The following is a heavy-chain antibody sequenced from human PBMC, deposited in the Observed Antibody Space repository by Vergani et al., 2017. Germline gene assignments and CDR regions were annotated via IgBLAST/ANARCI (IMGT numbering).Heavy chain of an antibody. CDR3: AADCGGDCYVY. D-gene: IGHD2-21*01. J-gene: IGHJ4*02. CDR1: GYTFTSYY. Sequence: QVQLVQSGAEVKTPGASVKVSCKASGYTFTSYYMHWVRQAPGQGLEWMGIINPSGGSTSYAQKFQGRVTMTRDTSTSTVDMELSSLRSEDTAVYYCAADCGGDCYVYWGQGTLVTVSS. V-gene: IGHV1-46*03. CDR2: INPSGGST.